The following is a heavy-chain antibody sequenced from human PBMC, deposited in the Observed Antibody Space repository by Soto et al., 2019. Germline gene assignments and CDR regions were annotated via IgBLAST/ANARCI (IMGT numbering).Heavy chain of an antibody. CDR2: IYYSGST. J-gene: IGHJ4*02. CDR3: ARAPRWNYDSSGYYYLGYFDY. Sequence: SETLSLTCTVSGGSISSGGYYWSWIRQHPGKGLEWIGYIYYSGSTYYNPSLKSRVTISVDTSKNQFSLKLSSVTAADTAVYYCARAPRWNYDSSGYYYLGYFDYWGQGTLVTAPQ. V-gene: IGHV4-31*03. D-gene: IGHD3-22*01. CDR1: GGSISSGGYY.